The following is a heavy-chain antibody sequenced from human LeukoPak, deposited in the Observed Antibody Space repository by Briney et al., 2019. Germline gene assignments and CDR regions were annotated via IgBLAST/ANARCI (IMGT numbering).Heavy chain of an antibody. V-gene: IGHV3-66*01. CDR2: IYSGGST. D-gene: IGHD6-13*01. CDR1: GFTVSSNY. J-gene: IGHJ4*02. Sequence: PGGSLRLSCAASGFTVSSNYMSWVRQAPGKGLEWVSVIYSGGSTYYADSVKGRFTISRDNAKNTLYLQMNSLRAEDTAVYYCAKGDPGYSSSWYAYWGQGTLVTVSS. CDR3: AKGDPGYSSSWYAY.